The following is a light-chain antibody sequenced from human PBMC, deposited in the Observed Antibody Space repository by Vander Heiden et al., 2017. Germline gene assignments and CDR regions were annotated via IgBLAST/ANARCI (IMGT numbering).Light chain of an antibody. CDR3: ATWDESLSAVV. J-gene: IGLJ2*01. CDR2: KNN. CDR1: RSNIGGNF. Sequence: QSVLTQPPSASGTPGQRVTISCSGTRSNIGGNFVYWYQQLPETAPKVLIFKNNQRPSGVPDRFFGSKSGTSASLAISGLRSEDEADYYCATWDESLSAVVFGGGTKLTVL. V-gene: IGLV1-47*01.